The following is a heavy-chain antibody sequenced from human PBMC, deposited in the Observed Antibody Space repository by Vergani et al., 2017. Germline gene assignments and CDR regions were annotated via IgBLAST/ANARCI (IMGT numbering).Heavy chain of an antibody. V-gene: IGHV4-34*01. Sequence: QVQLPQWGAGLLKPSETLSLTCAVYGGSFSGYYWSWIRQPPGKGLEWSGEINHSGSTNYNPSLKSRVTISVDTSNNQFSLKLSSVTAADTAVYYCARGLDYGDSNWFDPWGQGTLVTVSS. CDR2: INHSGST. J-gene: IGHJ5*02. D-gene: IGHD4-17*01. CDR3: ARGLDYGDSNWFDP. CDR1: GGSFSGYY.